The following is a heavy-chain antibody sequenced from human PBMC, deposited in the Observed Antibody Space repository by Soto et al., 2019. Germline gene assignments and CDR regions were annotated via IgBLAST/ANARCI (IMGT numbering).Heavy chain of an antibody. Sequence: SGPTLVNPKQTLTLTCPCSGFSVKTRGVGVGWIRQPPGKTLEWLALIYWNDFKRYTPSLESRLTITKDTSKNQVVLTVTNVGPADTATYYCAHSRGYNGYEGPPLYEMDVWGQGTTVTVSS. J-gene: IGHJ6*01. CDR1: GFSVKTRGVG. CDR2: IYWNDFK. D-gene: IGHD5-12*01. V-gene: IGHV2-5*01. CDR3: AHSRGYNGYEGPPLYEMDV.